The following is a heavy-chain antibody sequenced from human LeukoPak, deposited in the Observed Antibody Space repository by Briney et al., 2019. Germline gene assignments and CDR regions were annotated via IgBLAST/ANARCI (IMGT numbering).Heavy chain of an antibody. J-gene: IGHJ4*02. V-gene: IGHV1-18*01. CDR2: ISAYNGNT. D-gene: IGHD2/OR15-2a*01. CDR1: GYTFSNYG. CDR3: ARQVDSTMALPDY. Sequence: ASVTVSCEASGYTFSNYGLTWVRQAPGRGLEWMGWISAYNGNTNYAQKFQDRVTMTTDTSTSTAYMELRSLTSDDTAVYYCARQVDSTMALPDYWGQGTLVTVSS.